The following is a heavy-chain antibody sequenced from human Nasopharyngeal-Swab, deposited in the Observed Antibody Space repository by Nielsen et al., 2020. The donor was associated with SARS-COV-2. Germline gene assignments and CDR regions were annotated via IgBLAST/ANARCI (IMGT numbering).Heavy chain of an antibody. CDR1: GGTFSSYV. Sequence: SVKVSCKASGGTFSSYVISWMRQAPGQGLEWMGGIIPIFGTANYAQKFQGRVTITADESTSTAYMELSSLRSEDTAVYYCARAIDYDSSGYVLQKDAFDIWGQGTMVTVSS. CDR3: ARAIDYDSSGYVLQKDAFDI. D-gene: IGHD3-22*01. J-gene: IGHJ3*02. V-gene: IGHV1-69*13. CDR2: IIPIFGTA.